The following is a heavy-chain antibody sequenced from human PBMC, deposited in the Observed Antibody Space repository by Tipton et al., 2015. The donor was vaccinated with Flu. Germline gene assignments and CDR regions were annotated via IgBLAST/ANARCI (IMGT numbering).Heavy chain of an antibody. J-gene: IGHJ4*02. CDR2: INSDGSST. Sequence: SLRLSCAASGFTFSSYWMHWVRQAPGKGLVWVSRINSDGSSTSYADSVKGRFTISRDNAKNTLYLQMNSLRAEDTAVYYCAKDTGDYGFDYWGQGTLVTVSS. CDR3: AKDTGDYGFDY. V-gene: IGHV3-74*01. D-gene: IGHD4-17*01. CDR1: GFTFSSYW.